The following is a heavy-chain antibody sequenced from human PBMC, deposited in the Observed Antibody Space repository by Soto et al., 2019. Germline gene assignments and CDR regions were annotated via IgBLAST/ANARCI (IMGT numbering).Heavy chain of an antibody. D-gene: IGHD3-9*01. Sequence: GSGPTLVNPTQTLTLTCTFSGFSLSTSGVGVGWIRQPPGKALDWLALIYWNDDKRYSPSLKSRLTITKDTSKNQVVLTMTNMDPVDTATYYCARILTASDAFDIWGQGTMVTVSS. CDR3: ARILTASDAFDI. J-gene: IGHJ3*02. V-gene: IGHV2-5*01. CDR2: IYWNDDK. CDR1: GFSLSTSGVG.